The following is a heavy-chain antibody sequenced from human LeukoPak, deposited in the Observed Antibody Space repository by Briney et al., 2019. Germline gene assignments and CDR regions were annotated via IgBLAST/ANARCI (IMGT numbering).Heavy chain of an antibody. CDR3: ARGEGDCTNGVCYTRWFDP. Sequence: SETLSLTCTVSGGSISNYYWSWIRQPPGKGLEGIGEINHSGSTNYNPSLKSRVTISVDTSKNQFSLKLSSVTAADTAVYYCARGEGDCTNGVCYTRWFDPWGQGTLVTVSS. D-gene: IGHD2-8*01. V-gene: IGHV4-34*01. CDR2: INHSGST. J-gene: IGHJ5*02. CDR1: GGSISNYY.